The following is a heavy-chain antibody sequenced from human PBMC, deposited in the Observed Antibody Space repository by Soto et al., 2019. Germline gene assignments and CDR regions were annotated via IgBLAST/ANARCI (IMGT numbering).Heavy chain of an antibody. Sequence: SVKVSCKASGYTFTSYFMHWVRQAPGQRLEWMGRINAGSGNTKYSQKFQGRVTITRDTSASTAYMELSSLRSEDTAVYYCASYTVTTFQWGQGTLVTVSS. D-gene: IGHD4-17*01. CDR2: INAGSGNT. J-gene: IGHJ4*02. V-gene: IGHV1-3*01. CDR1: GYTFTSYF. CDR3: ASYTVTTFQ.